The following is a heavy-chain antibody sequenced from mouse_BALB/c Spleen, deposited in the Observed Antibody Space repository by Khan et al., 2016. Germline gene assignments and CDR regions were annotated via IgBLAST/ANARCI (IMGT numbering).Heavy chain of an antibody. CDR2: ISYDGSN. D-gene: IGHD2-4*01. J-gene: IGHJ3*01. V-gene: IGHV3-6*02. CDR1: GYSITSGYY. Sequence: EVQLVESGPGLVKPSQSLSLTCSVTGYSITSGYYWNWIRQFPGNKLEWMGYISYDGSNNYNPSLKNRISITRDTSKNQFFLKLNSVTTEDTATYYCARDRTMITTFAYWGQGTLVTVSA. CDR3: ARDRTMITTFAY.